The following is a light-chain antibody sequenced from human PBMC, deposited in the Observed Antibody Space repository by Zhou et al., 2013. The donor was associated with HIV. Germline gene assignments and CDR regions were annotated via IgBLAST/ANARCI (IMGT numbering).Light chain of an antibody. Sequence: DIQMTQSPSTLSASVGDRVTITCRASQSISHWLAWYQQKPGKAPKLLIYQASTLERGVPSRFSGSGSETEFTLTISSLQPDDFAIYYCQQYYSLWTFGQGTKVEIK. CDR3: QQYYSLWT. V-gene: IGKV1-5*03. CDR2: QAS. CDR1: QSISHW. J-gene: IGKJ1*01.